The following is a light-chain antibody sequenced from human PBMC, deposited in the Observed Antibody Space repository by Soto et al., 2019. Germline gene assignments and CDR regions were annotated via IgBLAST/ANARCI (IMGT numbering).Light chain of an antibody. CDR3: SAYAGRYTFV. J-gene: IGLJ1*01. Sequence: QSGLTQPPSASGSPGQSVTISCTGTSSDIGAYNYVSWYQQHPGKAPKFMIYEVSKRPSGVPDRFSGSKSGNTASLTVSGLQAEDEADYYCSAYAGRYTFVFGTGTKLTVL. CDR2: EVS. CDR1: SSDIGAYNY. V-gene: IGLV2-8*01.